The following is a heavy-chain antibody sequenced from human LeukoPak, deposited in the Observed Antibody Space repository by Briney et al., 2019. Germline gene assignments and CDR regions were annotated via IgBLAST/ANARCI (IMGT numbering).Heavy chain of an antibody. Sequence: PSETLSLTCTVSGGSISSYYWSWIRQPPGKGLEWIGYIYYSGSTNYNPSLKSRVTISVDTSKNQFSLKLSSVTAADTAVYYCARDPSTHKQLATYFDYWGQGTLVTVSS. CDR2: IYYSGST. CDR3: ARDPSTHKQLATYFDY. D-gene: IGHD6-6*01. J-gene: IGHJ4*02. V-gene: IGHV4-59*12. CDR1: GGSISSYY.